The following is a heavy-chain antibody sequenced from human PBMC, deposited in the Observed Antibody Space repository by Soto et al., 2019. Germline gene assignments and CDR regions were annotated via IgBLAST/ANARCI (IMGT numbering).Heavy chain of an antibody. CDR3: ARGALDIVATRGRNYYYYYGMDV. D-gene: IGHD5-12*01. CDR2: INHSGST. Sequence: SETLSLTCAVYGGSFSGYYWSWIRQPPGKGLEWIGEINHSGSTNYNPSLKSRVTISVDTSKNQFSLKLSSVTAADTAVYYCARGALDIVATRGRNYYYYYGMDVWGQGTTVTV. V-gene: IGHV4-34*01. J-gene: IGHJ6*02. CDR1: GGSFSGYY.